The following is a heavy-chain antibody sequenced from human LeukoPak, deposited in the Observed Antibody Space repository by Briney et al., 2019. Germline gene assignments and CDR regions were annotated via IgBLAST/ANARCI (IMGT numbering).Heavy chain of an antibody. CDR1: GFTFSSYA. J-gene: IGHJ4*02. CDR2: ISGSGGNT. V-gene: IGHV3-23*01. D-gene: IGHD4-17*01. Sequence: GGSLRLSCAASGFTFSSYAMSWVRQAPGKGLEWVSAISGSGGNTYYADSVKGRFTISRDNSKNTLYLQMNSLRAEDTAVYYCAKGTTVSRNFDYWGQGTLVTVSS. CDR3: AKGTTVSRNFDY.